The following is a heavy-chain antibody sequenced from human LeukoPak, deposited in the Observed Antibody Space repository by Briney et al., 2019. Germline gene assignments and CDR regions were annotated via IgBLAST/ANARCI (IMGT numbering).Heavy chain of an antibody. Sequence: QPGGSLRPSCAASGFTFRSNGMPWARQAPGKGREWVAVIWYDGSNKYYADSVKGRFTISRDNSKNTLYLQMNSLRAEDTAVYYCAKQLRFLECPLLWGQGTLVTVSS. J-gene: IGHJ4*02. CDR3: AKQLRFLECPLL. V-gene: IGHV3-33*06. D-gene: IGHD3-3*01. CDR2: IWYDGSNK. CDR1: GFTFRSNG.